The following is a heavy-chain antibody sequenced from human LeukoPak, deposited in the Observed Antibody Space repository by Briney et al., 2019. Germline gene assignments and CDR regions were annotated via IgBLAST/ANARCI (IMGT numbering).Heavy chain of an antibody. CDR1: GYSFTSYW. D-gene: IGHD1-7*01. Sequence: GESLKISCKGSGYSFTSYWIGWVRQMPGKGLEWMVIIYPGDSDTRYSPSFQGQVTISADKSISTAYLQWSSLKASDTAMYYCARVHGITGTTFGWFDPWGQGTLVTVSS. J-gene: IGHJ5*02. CDR3: ARVHGITGTTFGWFDP. CDR2: IYPGDSDT. V-gene: IGHV5-51*01.